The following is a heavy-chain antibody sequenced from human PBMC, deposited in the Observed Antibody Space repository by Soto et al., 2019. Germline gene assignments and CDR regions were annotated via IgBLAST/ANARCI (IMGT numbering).Heavy chain of an antibody. J-gene: IGHJ4*02. CDR1: GGSISSYY. Sequence: SETLSLTCTVSGGSISSYYLSWIRQPPGKGLEWIGYIYYTGNTDYSPSLRSRVSISVDTSKNQFSLKLSSVTAADTAFYSCARHSGVILFDYWGQGTLVTVSS. V-gene: IGHV4-59*08. D-gene: IGHD2-21*01. CDR2: IYYTGNT. CDR3: ARHSGVILFDY.